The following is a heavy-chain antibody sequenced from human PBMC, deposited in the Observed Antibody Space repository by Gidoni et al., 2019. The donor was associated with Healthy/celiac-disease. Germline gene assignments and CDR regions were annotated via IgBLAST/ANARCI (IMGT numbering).Heavy chain of an antibody. CDR2: ISGSGGST. V-gene: IGHV3-23*01. Sequence: EVQLLESGGGLVQPGGSLRLSCAASGFTFSSYAMSWVRQAPGKGLEWVSAISGSGGSTYYADAVKGRFTISRDNSKNTLYLQMNSLRAEDTAVYYCAKDLTYYYYYMDVWGKGTTVTVSS. J-gene: IGHJ6*03. CDR1: GFTFSSYA. CDR3: AKDLTYYYYYMDV.